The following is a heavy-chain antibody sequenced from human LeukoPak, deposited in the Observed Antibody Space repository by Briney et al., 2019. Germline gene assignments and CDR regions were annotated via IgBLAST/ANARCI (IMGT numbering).Heavy chain of an antibody. J-gene: IGHJ4*02. CDR3: AKDQRDIVVVVAATLAY. CDR2: INSDGSST. D-gene: IGHD2-15*01. CDR1: GFTFSSHW. Sequence: PGGSLRLSCAASGFTFSSHWMHWVRQAPGKGLVWVSRINSDGSSTSYADSVKGRFTISRDNAKNTLYLQMNSLRAEDTAVYYCAKDQRDIVVVVAATLAYWGQGTLVTVSS. V-gene: IGHV3-74*01.